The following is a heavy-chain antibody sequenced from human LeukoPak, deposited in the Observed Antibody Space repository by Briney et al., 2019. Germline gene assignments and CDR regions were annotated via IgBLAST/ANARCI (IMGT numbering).Heavy chain of an antibody. V-gene: IGHV3-30*02. CDR2: MQYDGSEE. CDR1: GFSFTTYG. Sequence: QPGGSLRLSCAASGFSFTTYGMHWVRQAPGKGLEWVTFMQYDGSEEYYADSVKGRFTISRDNSKNTLYLQMDSLRGEDTAVYYCAAKAAAYYFVYWGQGTLVTVSS. J-gene: IGHJ4*02. D-gene: IGHD2-2*01. CDR3: AAKAAAYYFVY.